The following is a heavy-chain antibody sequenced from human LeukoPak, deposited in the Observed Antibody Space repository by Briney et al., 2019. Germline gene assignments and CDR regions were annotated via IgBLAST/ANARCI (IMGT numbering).Heavy chain of an antibody. CDR3: ARAGRYGTGCPDY. Sequence: GGSLRLSCAASGFTFSDYWMSWVRQAPGKGLEWVAYIKQDGGENYYVDSVKGRFTISRDNARNSLYLQMDSLGLEDRAVYYCARAGRYGTGCPDYWGQGTQVTVSS. V-gene: IGHV3-7*01. CDR2: IKQDGGEN. J-gene: IGHJ4*02. CDR1: GFTFSDYW. D-gene: IGHD2-8*02.